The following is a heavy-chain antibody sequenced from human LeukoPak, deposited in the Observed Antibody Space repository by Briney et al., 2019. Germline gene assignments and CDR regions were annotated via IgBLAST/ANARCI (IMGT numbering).Heavy chain of an antibody. CDR1: GESFSGYY. J-gene: IGHJ5*02. D-gene: IGHD4-23*01. CDR3: ARGVSRVLDEGNCWFDP. CDR2: INHSGST. Sequence: SSETLSLTCAVYGESFSGYYWSWIRQPPGKGLEWIGEINHSGSTNYNPSLKSRVTISVDTSKNQFSLKLSSVTAADTAVYYCARGVSRVLDEGNCWFDPWGQGTLVTVSS. V-gene: IGHV4-34*01.